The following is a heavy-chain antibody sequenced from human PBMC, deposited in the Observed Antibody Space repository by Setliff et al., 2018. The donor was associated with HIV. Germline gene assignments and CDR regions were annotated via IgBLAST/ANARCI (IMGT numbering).Heavy chain of an antibody. CDR1: GYTFTSHY. CDR2: INPSGDRT. Sequence: ASVKVSCKASGYTFTSHYMHWVRQAPGQGLEWMGIINPSGDRTTYTKKFQGRVTMTRDTSTNTVYLELISLRSEDTAMYYCAREMFMYTSSEGFPFDLWGQGALVTVSS. J-gene: IGHJ4*02. D-gene: IGHD6-6*01. V-gene: IGHV1-46*01. CDR3: AREMFMYTSSEGFPFDL.